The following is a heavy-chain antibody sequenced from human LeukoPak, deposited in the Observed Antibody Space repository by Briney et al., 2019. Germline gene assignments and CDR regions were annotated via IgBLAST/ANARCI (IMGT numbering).Heavy chain of an antibody. Sequence: GASVKVSCKASGYTFTYFYIHWVRQAPGQGLEWMAWINPDSGGTSHAQKFQGRVTMTRYTSTNTVYMELSRLTSDDTAVYYCARAYCGGDCAVGNYWGQGTLVTVSS. CDR3: ARAYCGGDCAVGNY. J-gene: IGHJ4*02. D-gene: IGHD2-21*01. V-gene: IGHV1-2*02. CDR1: GYTFTYFY. CDR2: INPDSGGT.